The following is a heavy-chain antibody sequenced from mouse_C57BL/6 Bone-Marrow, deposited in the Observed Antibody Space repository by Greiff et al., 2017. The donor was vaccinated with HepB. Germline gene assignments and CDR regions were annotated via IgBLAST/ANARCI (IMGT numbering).Heavy chain of an antibody. V-gene: IGHV1-74*01. J-gene: IGHJ2*01. Sequence: VQLKQPGAELVKPGASVKVSCKASGYTFTSYWMHWVKQRPGQGLEWIGRIHPSDSDTNYNQKFKGKATLTVDKSSSTAYMQLSSLTSEDSAVYYCAIWVYDGYYDYFDYWGQGTTLTVSS. CDR2: IHPSDSDT. D-gene: IGHD2-3*01. CDR3: AIWVYDGYYDYFDY. CDR1: GYTFTSYW.